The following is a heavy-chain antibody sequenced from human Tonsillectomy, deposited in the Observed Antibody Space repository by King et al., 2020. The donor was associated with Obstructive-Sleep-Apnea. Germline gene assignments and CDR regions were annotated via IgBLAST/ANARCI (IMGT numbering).Heavy chain of an antibody. CDR3: AREEFRSGNWYFDL. CDR1: GFTFTDYW. D-gene: IGHD3-10*01. V-gene: IGHV3-74*01. CDR2: INSDGRTT. Sequence: DVQLVESGGGLTQPGGSLRLSCAASGFTFTDYWMHWVRQAPGKGLVWVSRINSDGRTTTYAESVKGRFAISRENAKNTLYLQMNSLRAEDTAVYYCAREEFRSGNWYFDLWGRGTPVTVSS. J-gene: IGHJ2*01.